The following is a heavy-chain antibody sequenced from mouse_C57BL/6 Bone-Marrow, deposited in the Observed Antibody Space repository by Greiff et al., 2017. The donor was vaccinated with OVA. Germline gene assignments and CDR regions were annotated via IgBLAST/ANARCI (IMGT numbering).Heavy chain of an antibody. D-gene: IGHD3-2*01. Sequence: VQLQQPGAELVKPGASVKLSCKASGYTFTSYWMQWVKQRPGQGLEWIGEIDPSDSYTNYNQKFKGKATLTVDTSSSTAYMQLSSLTSEDSAVYYCARETGPYYAMDYWGQGTSVTVSS. J-gene: IGHJ4*01. V-gene: IGHV1-50*01. CDR2: IDPSDSYT. CDR3: ARETGPYYAMDY. CDR1: GYTFTSYW.